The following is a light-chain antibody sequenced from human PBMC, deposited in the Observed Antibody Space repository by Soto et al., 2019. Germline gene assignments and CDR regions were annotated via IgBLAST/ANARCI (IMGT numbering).Light chain of an antibody. V-gene: IGKV3-15*01. CDR1: ESVSTN. CDR2: GAT. Sequence: IVMTQYPATLSLSQGERATLSCTASESVSTNSACYQQQAGQAPRLLIYGATTRATSIPARISGSGSATEFTPTISSLPAEDFADYYCQQGSTWPTFGQGTKVDI. CDR3: QQGSTWPT. J-gene: IGKJ1*01.